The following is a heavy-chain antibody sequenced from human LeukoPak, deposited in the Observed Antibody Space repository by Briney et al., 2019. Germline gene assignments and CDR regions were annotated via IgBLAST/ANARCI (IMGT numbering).Heavy chain of an antibody. CDR3: ARVTAMTFDY. CDR1: GYTFTSYY. D-gene: IGHD5-18*01. J-gene: IGHJ4*02. V-gene: IGHV1-46*01. CDR2: INPSGGSK. Sequence: ASVKVSCKASGYTFTSYYMHCVRQAPGQRLEWMGIINPSGGSKSYEQKFQGRVTMNRETSTSTVYMEMSSRRSEDTAVYYCARVTAMTFDYWGQGTLVTVPS.